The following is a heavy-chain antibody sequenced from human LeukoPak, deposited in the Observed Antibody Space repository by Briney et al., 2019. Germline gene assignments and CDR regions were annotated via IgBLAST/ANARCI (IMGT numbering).Heavy chain of an antibody. CDR3: AKDRVGVPAAIHYYGMDV. V-gene: IGHV4-4*07. CDR1: GDSISSYY. D-gene: IGHD2-2*01. CDR2: MHGSGYS. Sequence: SETLSLICSVSGDSISSYYWSWIRQAAGKGLEWIGRMHGSGYSTYNPSLESRVSMSVDTSKNQLFLNLSSVTAADTAVYFCAKDRVGVPAAIHYYGMDVWGQGTKVTVSS. J-gene: IGHJ6*02.